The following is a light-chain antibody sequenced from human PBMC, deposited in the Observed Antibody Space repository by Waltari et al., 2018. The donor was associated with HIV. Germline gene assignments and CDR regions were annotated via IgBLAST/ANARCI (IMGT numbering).Light chain of an antibody. CDR2: VAS. CDR1: QSLLHSNRYTY. V-gene: IGKV2-28*01. CDR3: MQAVEKWT. Sequence: DIVMTQSPLSLSVNPGEPASIPCRSNQSLLHSNRYTYLDWYVKKPGQSPQLLIFVASRRASGVPDRFSGSASGTDFTLKISRVEAEDVGVYYCMQAVEKWTFGPGTKVEI. J-gene: IGKJ1*01.